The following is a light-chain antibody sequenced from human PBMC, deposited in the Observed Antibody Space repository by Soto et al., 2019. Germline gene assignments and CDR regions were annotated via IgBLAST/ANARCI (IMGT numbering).Light chain of an antibody. Sequence: DFVMTQSPDSLAVSLGETATITCKSSQSVLYSSNNMNYLTWYQQKPGQPPKLIIYWASTRKSGVPDRISGSGSGKDFTLTISSLHAEDVAVYYCQQYYSIPLTYGGGPKVEIK. CDR3: QQYYSIPLT. CDR2: WAS. V-gene: IGKV4-1*01. CDR1: QSVLYSSNNMNY. J-gene: IGKJ4*01.